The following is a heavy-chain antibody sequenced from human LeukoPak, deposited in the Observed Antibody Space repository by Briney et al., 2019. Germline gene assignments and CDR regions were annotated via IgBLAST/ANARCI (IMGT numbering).Heavy chain of an antibody. V-gene: IGHV4-59*01. J-gene: IGHJ4*02. CDR3: ARYSGWHFDY. CDR2: IYYSGST. Sequence: PSETLSLTCTVSGGPISSYYWSWIRQPPGKGLEWIGYIYYSGSTNYNPSLKSRVTIPVDTSKNQFSLKLSSVTAADTAVYYCARYSGWHFDYWGQGTLVTVSS. CDR1: GGPISSYY. D-gene: IGHD6-19*01.